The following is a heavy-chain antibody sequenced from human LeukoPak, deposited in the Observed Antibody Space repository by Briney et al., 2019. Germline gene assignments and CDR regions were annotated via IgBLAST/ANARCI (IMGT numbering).Heavy chain of an antibody. V-gene: IGHV3-49*04. CDR2: IRSKAYGGTT. CDR1: GFTFGDYA. CDR3: TSRRSIWRAFDI. D-gene: IGHD3-3*01. J-gene: IGHJ3*02. Sequence: GGSLRPSCTASGFTFGDYAMGWVRQAPGKGLEWVGFIRSKAYGGTTEYAASVKGRFTISRDDSKSIAYLQMNSLKTEDTAVYYCTSRRSIWRAFDIWGQGTMVTVSS.